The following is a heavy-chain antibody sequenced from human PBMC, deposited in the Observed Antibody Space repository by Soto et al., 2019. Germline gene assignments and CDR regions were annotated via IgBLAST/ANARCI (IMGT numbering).Heavy chain of an antibody. CDR2: IYPGDSDT. J-gene: IGHJ6*02. D-gene: IGHD3-3*01. Sequence: ESLKVSCNASGYSFASYWIGWVRQMPGKGLEWMGLIYPGDSDTRYSPSFQGQVTISADKSISTAYLQWSSLKASDTAMYYCARHGTYYDFWSGYYFSRYYYYGMDVWGQGTTVTVSS. CDR3: ARHGTYYDFWSGYYFSRYYYYGMDV. CDR1: GYSFASYW. V-gene: IGHV5-51*01.